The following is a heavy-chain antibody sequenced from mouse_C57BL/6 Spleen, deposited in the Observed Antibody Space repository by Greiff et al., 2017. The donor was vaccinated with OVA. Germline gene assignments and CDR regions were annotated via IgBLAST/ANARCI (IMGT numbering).Heavy chain of an antibody. CDR1: GFTFNTYA. CDR2: IRSKSSNYAT. V-gene: IGHV10-3*01. D-gene: IGHD1-1*01. CDR3: VRERTTVADWYFDV. J-gene: IGHJ1*01. Sequence: EVQLVESGGGLVQPKGSLKLSCAASGFTFNTYAMHWVRQAPGKGLEWVARIRSKSSNYATYYADSVKDRFTISRDDSQSMLYLQMNNMKTEDTAMYYGVRERTTVADWYFDVWGAGTTVTVSS.